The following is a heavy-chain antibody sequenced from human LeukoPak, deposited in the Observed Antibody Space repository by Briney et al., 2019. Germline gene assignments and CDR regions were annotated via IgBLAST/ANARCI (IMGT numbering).Heavy chain of an antibody. CDR1: GGIFNTYG. CDR3: ASGPAVLDF. Sequence: PGGSLRLSCEASGGIFNTYGRHWCRQAPAKGREGWAVIWYDGSNDYYAHSVKSRFTISRDKSMNTLYLQMNCLKGEDTAVYYCASGPAVLDFWGQGTLVSVSS. CDR2: IWYDGSND. V-gene: IGHV3-33*01. D-gene: IGHD2/OR15-2a*01. J-gene: IGHJ4*02.